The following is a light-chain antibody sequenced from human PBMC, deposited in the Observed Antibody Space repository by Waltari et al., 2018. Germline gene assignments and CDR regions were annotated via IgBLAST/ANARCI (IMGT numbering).Light chain of an antibody. J-gene: IGLJ3*02. CDR2: DVS. CDR3: CSYTSSRTVV. Sequence: QSALTQPASVSGSPGQSITISCTGSSSDIGGYHFVSWYQQHPGKAPKVMIYDVSNRPSGISDRFSGSKSGNTASLTISGLQSEDDADYYCCSYTSSRTVVFGGGTKLTVL. CDR1: SSDIGGYHF. V-gene: IGLV2-14*03.